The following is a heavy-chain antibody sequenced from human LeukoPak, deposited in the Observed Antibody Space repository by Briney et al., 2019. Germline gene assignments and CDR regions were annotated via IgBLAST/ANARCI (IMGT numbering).Heavy chain of an antibody. CDR1: GYTFTGYY. CDR3: ARENYRYYYDSSGSGYYFDY. CDR2: IWYDGSNK. J-gene: IGHJ4*02. V-gene: IGHV3-33*01. D-gene: IGHD3-22*01. Sequence: SCKASGYTFTGYYMHWVRQAPGKGLEWVAVIWYDGSNKYYADSVKGRFTISRDNSKNTLYLQMNSLRAEDTAVYYCARENYRYYYDSSGSGYYFDYWGQGTLVTVSS.